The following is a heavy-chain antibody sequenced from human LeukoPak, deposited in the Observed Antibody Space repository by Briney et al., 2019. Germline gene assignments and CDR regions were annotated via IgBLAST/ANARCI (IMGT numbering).Heavy chain of an antibody. CDR3: ARNSGTYYERFDY. V-gene: IGHV4-39*07. CDR1: GGSISSSSYY. J-gene: IGHJ4*02. Sequence: PSETLSLTCTVSGGSISSSSYYWGWIRQPPGKGLEWIGSIYYSGSTYYNPSLKSRVTISVDTSKNQFSLKLSSVTAADTAVYYCARNSGTYYERFDYWGQGTLVTVSS. CDR2: IYYSGST. D-gene: IGHD3-10*01.